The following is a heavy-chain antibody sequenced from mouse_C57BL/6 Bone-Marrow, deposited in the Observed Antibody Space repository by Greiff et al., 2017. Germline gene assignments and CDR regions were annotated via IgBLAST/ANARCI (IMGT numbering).Heavy chain of an antibody. J-gene: IGHJ1*03. CDR1: GFSLTSYG. Sequence: QVQLQQSGPGLVAPSQSLSITCTVSGFSLTSYGVSWVRQPPGKGLEWLGVIWGDGSTNYHSALISRLSISKDNSKSQVFLKLNSLQTDDTATYYWAKYAFDDYDGYWYFDVWGTGTTVTVSS. CDR2: IWGDGST. D-gene: IGHD2-4*01. CDR3: AKYAFDDYDGYWYFDV. V-gene: IGHV2-3*01.